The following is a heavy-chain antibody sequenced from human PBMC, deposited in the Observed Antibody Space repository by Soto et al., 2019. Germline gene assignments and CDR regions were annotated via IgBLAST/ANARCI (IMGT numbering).Heavy chain of an antibody. CDR3: ARGGPIYCSGGSCYFWEAIYPQPGFDP. Sequence: SETLSLTCTVSGGSISSSSYYWGWIRQPPGKGLEWIGSIYYSGSTYYNPSLKSRVTISVDTSKNQFSLKLSSVTAADTAVYYCARGGPIYCSGGSCYFWEAIYPQPGFDPWGQGTLVTVSS. V-gene: IGHV4-39*01. CDR1: GGSISSSSYY. D-gene: IGHD2-15*01. CDR2: IYYSGST. J-gene: IGHJ5*02.